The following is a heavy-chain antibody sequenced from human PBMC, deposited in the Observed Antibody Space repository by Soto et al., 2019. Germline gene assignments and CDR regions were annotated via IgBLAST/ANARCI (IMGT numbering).Heavy chain of an antibody. CDR1: GGSISSYY. CDR2: IYYSGST. Sequence: PSETLSLTCTVSGGSISSYYWSWIRQPPGKGLEWIGYIYYSGSTNYNPSLKSRVTISVDTSKNQFSLKLSSVTAADTAVYYCARGVGYDFWSGYLSYYYMDVWGKGTTVTVSS. J-gene: IGHJ6*03. D-gene: IGHD3-3*01. CDR3: ARGVGYDFWSGYLSYYYMDV. V-gene: IGHV4-59*01.